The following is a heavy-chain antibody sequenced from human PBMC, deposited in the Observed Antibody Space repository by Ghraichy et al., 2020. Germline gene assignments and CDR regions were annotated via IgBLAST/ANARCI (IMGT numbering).Heavy chain of an antibody. D-gene: IGHD3-22*01. Sequence: ASVKVSCKASGYTFTGNYMHWVRQAPGQGLEWMGWINPNSGGTNYAQKFQGRVTMTRDTSISTAYIELSRLRSDDTAVYYCAIWGKDSSGYYFDYWGQGTLVTVSS. J-gene: IGHJ4*02. V-gene: IGHV1-2*02. CDR1: GYTFTGNY. CDR3: AIWGKDSSGYYFDY. CDR2: INPNSGGT.